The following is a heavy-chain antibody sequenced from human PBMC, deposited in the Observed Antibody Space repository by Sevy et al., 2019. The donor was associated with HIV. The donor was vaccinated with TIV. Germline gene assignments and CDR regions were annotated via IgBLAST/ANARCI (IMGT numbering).Heavy chain of an antibody. J-gene: IGHJ3*02. Sequence: GGSLRLSCTTSGFTFGDYALSWFRQAPGKGLEWVGFIRNTHYGGTTEYAASVKGIFTISRHDSKSIAYLQMNSLIIEDTAMYYCTRVNAFFYNTGSKDDAFDIWGQGTMVTVSS. CDR2: IRNTHYGGTT. CDR1: GFTFGDYA. V-gene: IGHV3-49*03. CDR3: TRVNAFFYNTGSKDDAFDI. D-gene: IGHD3-10*01.